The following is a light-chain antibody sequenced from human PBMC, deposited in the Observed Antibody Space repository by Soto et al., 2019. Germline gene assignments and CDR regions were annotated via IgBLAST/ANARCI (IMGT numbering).Light chain of an antibody. J-gene: IGKJ1*01. V-gene: IGKV3-20*01. Sequence: EMVLPQCPGTLLLSPGERATLSFRASQSVTSSYLPWYQQKPGQAPGLLLYGASSMAAGIPHSFSGSRSGTAFTLTINRLDPGDFPVYYCQQYGTSLSGAFGQGTKVDIQ. CDR2: GAS. CDR1: QSVTSSY. CDR3: QQYGTSLSGA.